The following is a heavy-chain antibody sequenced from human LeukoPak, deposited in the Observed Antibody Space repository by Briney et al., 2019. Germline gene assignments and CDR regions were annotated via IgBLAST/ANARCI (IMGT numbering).Heavy chain of an antibody. CDR2: ISSSSSYI. CDR3: ARGSIAAAGRIFDY. D-gene: IGHD6-13*01. Sequence: GGSLRLSCAASGFTFSSNSMDWVRQAPGKGLVWCSSISSSSSYIYYADPVKGRFTISRDNAKNSLYLQMNSLRAEDTAVYYCARGSIAAAGRIFDYWGQGTLVTVSS. V-gene: IGHV3-21*01. J-gene: IGHJ4*02. CDR1: GFTFSSNS.